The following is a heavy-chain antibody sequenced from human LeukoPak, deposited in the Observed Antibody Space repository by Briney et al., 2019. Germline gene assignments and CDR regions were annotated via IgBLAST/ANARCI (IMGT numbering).Heavy chain of an antibody. Sequence: SETLSLTCGVSGDSITSDTYYWSWIRQPPGKGLEWIGYILHSGSSYYNPSLNSRVTISIDTSKNQFSLKLNSVTAADTAVYYCAKTRNFWSAYFDYWGQGTLVTVSS. J-gene: IGHJ4*02. CDR3: AKTRNFWSAYFDY. D-gene: IGHD3-3*01. CDR2: ILHSGSS. V-gene: IGHV4-30-2*01. CDR1: GDSITSDTYY.